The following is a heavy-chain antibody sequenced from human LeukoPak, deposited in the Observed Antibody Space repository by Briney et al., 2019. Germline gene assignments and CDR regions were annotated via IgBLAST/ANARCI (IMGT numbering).Heavy chain of an antibody. Sequence: GGSLRFSCAASGFTFNKYAMNWVRQAPGKGLEWVSAINGNGGRTYYADSVKGRFTITRDNSKNTLYLQMNSLRAEDTAVYYCALRIEVTGALCFDSWGQGTLVTVSS. CDR2: INGNGGRT. D-gene: IGHD6-19*01. CDR1: GFTFNKYA. V-gene: IGHV3-23*01. CDR3: ALRIEVTGALCFDS. J-gene: IGHJ4*02.